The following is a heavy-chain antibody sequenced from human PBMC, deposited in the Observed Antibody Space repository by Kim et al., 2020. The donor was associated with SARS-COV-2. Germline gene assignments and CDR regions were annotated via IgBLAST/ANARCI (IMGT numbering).Heavy chain of an antibody. Sequence: GGSLRLSCAASGFTFSDYYMSWIRQAPGKGLEWVSYISSSSSYTNYADSVKVRFTISRDNAKNSLYLQMNSLRAEDTAVYYCAREMRDGYSSGWYPPYFDYWGQGTLVTVSS. D-gene: IGHD6-19*01. CDR2: ISSSSSYT. CDR3: AREMRDGYSSGWYPPYFDY. J-gene: IGHJ4*02. V-gene: IGHV3-11*05. CDR1: GFTFSDYY.